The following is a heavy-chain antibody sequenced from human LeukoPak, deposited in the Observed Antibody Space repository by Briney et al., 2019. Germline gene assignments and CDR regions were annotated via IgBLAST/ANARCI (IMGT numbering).Heavy chain of an antibody. V-gene: IGHV3-23*01. CDR2: ITGSDGNT. CDR3: ARSTSRVYFDY. CDR1: GFTFSNYA. J-gene: IGHJ4*02. D-gene: IGHD2-2*01. Sequence: PGGSLRLSCAASGFTFSNYAMSWVRQAPGKGLEWVSAITGSDGNTYYADPVKGRLTISRDNSKNTLYLQMNSLRAEDTAVYYCARSTSRVYFDYWGQGTLVTVSS.